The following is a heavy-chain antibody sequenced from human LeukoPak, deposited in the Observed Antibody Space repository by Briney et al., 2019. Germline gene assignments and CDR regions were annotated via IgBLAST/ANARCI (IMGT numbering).Heavy chain of an antibody. CDR2: IYYSGST. V-gene: IGHV4-59*01. D-gene: IGHD3-3*01. CDR1: GGSISSYY. CDR3: ARVLLSNYDFWSGYSNWFDP. J-gene: IGHJ5*02. Sequence: SETLSLTCTVSGGSISSYYWSWIRQPPGKGLEWIGYIYYSGSTNYNPSLKSRVTISVDTSKNQFSLKLSSVTAADTAVYYCARVLLSNYDFWSGYSNWFDPWGQGTLVTVSS.